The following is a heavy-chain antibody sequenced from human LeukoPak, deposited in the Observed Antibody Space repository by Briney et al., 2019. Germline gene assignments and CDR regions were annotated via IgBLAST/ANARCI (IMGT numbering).Heavy chain of an antibody. CDR2: IKSKTDGGTT. Sequence: GGSLRLSCAASGFTFSNAWMSWVRQAPGKGREWVGRIKSKTDGGTTDYAAPVKGRFTISRDDSKNTLYLQMNSLKTEDTAVYYCTTDGPGDYVIDYWGQGTLVTVSS. V-gene: IGHV3-15*01. CDR3: TTDGPGDYVIDY. CDR1: GFTFSNAW. J-gene: IGHJ4*02. D-gene: IGHD4-17*01.